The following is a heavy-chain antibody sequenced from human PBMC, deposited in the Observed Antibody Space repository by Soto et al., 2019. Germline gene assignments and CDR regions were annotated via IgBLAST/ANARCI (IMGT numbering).Heavy chain of an antibody. V-gene: IGHV4-59*01. CDR2: VYYTGST. Sequence: SETLSLTCSVSGGSISGSYWSWIRQSPGKGLEWLGYVYYTGSTNYSPSLRSRVSISVDTSKNEFSLRLSSVTAADTAVYFCARKQAGYFSGIDYWGQGTLVTVSS. CDR3: ARKQAGYFSGIDY. CDR1: GGSISGSY. D-gene: IGHD2-15*01. J-gene: IGHJ4*02.